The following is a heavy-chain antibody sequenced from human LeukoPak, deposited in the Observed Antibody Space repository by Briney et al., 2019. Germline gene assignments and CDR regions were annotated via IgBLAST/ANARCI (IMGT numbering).Heavy chain of an antibody. V-gene: IGHV4-38-2*01. J-gene: IGHJ5*02. CDR3: ARSGTNGTDHWFDP. CDR2: VYYTVIS. CDR1: GVSISSGYY. Sequence: SETLSLTCGVSGVSISSGYYWAWIRQPPGKGLEWIVSVYYTVISYYGPSLNSRVTISLDTSKNQLSLKLTSVTAADTAVYYCARSGTNGTDHWFDPWGQGTLVSVSS. D-gene: IGHD1-1*01.